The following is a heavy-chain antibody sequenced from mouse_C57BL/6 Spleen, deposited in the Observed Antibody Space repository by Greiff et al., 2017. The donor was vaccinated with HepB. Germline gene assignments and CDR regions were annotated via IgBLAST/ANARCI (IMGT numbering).Heavy chain of an antibody. CDR1: GFTFTSYT. CDR2: ISPSSGYT. D-gene: IGHD1-1*02. V-gene: IGHV1-7*01. J-gene: IGHJ2*01. CDR3: ARDDVNYVDY. Sequence: QVTLKESGAELVKPGASLKLSCTASGFTFTSYTMHWVKQTPGQGLEWVATISPSSGYTNYTKRVKDNATMTADKSNNTAYLQMSSLTYEDTAVYYCARDDVNYVDYWGQGTTLTVSS.